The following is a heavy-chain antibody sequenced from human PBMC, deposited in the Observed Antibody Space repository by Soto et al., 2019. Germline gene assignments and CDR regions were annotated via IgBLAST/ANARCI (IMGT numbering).Heavy chain of an antibody. Sequence: EASVKVSCKASGGSLGNSAINWVRQTPGQGLEWLGGFIPVYRTLNYAQKFQGRVTITADESTGTAYMTLSSLASNDTAVYYCATGVIWIGYFTVDSWGQGTRVTVSS. CDR3: ATGVIWIGYFTVDS. CDR2: FIPVYRTL. CDR1: GGSLGNSA. V-gene: IGHV1-69*13. J-gene: IGHJ4*02. D-gene: IGHD3-3*01.